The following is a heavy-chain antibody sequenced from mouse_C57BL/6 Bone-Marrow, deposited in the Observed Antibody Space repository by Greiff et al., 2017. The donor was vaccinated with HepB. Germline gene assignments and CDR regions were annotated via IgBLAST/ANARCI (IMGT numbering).Heavy chain of an antibody. D-gene: IGHD2-1*01. V-gene: IGHV5-4*01. CDR1: GFTFSSYA. J-gene: IGHJ2*01. CDR2: ISDGGSYT. Sequence: VQLQQSGGGLVKPGGSLKLSCAASGFTFSSYAMSWVRQTPEKRLEWVATISDGGSYTYYPDNVKGRFTISRDNAKNNLYLQMSHLKSEDTAMYYCARSQIYYGNLFDYWGQGTTLTVSS. CDR3: ARSQIYYGNLFDY.